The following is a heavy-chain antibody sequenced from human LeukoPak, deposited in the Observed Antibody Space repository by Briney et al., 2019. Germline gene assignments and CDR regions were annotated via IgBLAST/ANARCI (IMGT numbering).Heavy chain of an antibody. CDR1: GGSISSYY. Sequence: SETLSLTCTVSGGSISSYYWSWIRQPAGKGLEWIGRIYTSGSTNYNPSLKSRVTMSVDTSKNQFSLKLSSVTAADTAVYYCARGVGIGYYGSGSYIDYYFDYWGQGTLVTVSS. CDR3: ARGVGIGYYGSGSYIDYYFDY. V-gene: IGHV4-4*07. J-gene: IGHJ4*02. CDR2: IYTSGST. D-gene: IGHD3-10*01.